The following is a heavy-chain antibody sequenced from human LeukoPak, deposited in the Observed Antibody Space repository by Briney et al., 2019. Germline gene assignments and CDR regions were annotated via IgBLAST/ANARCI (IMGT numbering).Heavy chain of an antibody. CDR3: ASSLTGYYYYYMDV. CDR1: GGSMSSYY. CDR2: IYYRGST. J-gene: IGHJ6*03. V-gene: IGHV4-59*01. Sequence: SETLSLTCTVSGGSMSSYYWGWIRQPPGKGLEWLGYIYYRGSTNYNPSLKRRVTISVDTSRNQFPLKLSSVTAAATAVYYCASSLTGYYYYYMDVWGKGTTVTVSS. D-gene: IGHD3-9*01.